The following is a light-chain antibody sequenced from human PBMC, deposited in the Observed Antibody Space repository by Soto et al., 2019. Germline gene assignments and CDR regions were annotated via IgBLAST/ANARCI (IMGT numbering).Light chain of an antibody. CDR3: CSYADNNDYV. CDR2: EVT. CDR1: SSDVGAYNY. J-gene: IGLJ1*01. Sequence: QSALTQPPSASGSLGQSVTISCTGTSSDVGAYNYVSWYQQHPGKAPKLMIYEVTRRPSGVPDRFSGSKSGNTASLNVSGLQAEYEADYYCCSYADNNDYVFGTGTKVTVL. V-gene: IGLV2-8*01.